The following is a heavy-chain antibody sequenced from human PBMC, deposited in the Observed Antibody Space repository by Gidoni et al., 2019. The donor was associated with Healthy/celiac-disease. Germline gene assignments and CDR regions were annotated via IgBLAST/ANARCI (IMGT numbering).Heavy chain of an antibody. CDR2: ISYDGSNK. V-gene: IGHV3-30-3*01. CDR1: GFTFSSDA. CDR3: AREWGGFGY. D-gene: IGHD3-16*01. Sequence: QVQLVESGGGVVQPGRSLRLSCAASGFTFSSDAIHWVRQAQGKGLEWVAVISYDGSNKYYADSVKGRFTISRDNSKNTLYLQMNSLRAEDTAVYYCAREWGGFGYWGQGTLVTVSS. J-gene: IGHJ4*02.